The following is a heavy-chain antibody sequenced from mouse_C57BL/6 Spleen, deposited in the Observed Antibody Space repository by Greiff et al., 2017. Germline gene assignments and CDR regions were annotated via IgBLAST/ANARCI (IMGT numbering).Heavy chain of an antibody. CDR3: ARFGLTGNFDD. J-gene: IGHJ2*01. Sequence: QVQLQQSGAELVKPGASVKLSCKASGYTFTSYWMHWVKQRPGQGLEWIGMIHPNSGSTNYNEKFKSKATLTVDKSSSTAYMQLSSLTSEDSAVYYCARFGLTGNFDDWGQGTTLTVSS. CDR2: IHPNSGST. V-gene: IGHV1-64*01. CDR1: GYTFTSYW. D-gene: IGHD4-1*01.